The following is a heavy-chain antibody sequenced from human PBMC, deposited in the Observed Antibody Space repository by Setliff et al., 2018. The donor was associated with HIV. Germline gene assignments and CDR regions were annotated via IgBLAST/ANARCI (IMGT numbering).Heavy chain of an antibody. CDR2: ISAYNGNT. D-gene: IGHD3-22*01. CDR1: GYIFTSYG. CDR3: ARARRDSYDRGRRNHYYIDV. Sequence: GASVKVSCKASGYIFTSYGITWVRQAPGQGLEWMGWISAYNGNTNYAQKLQGRVTMTTDTSTSTAYMELRSLRSDDTAVYYCARARRDSYDRGRRNHYYIDVWGKGTTVTVSS. J-gene: IGHJ6*03. V-gene: IGHV1-18*01.